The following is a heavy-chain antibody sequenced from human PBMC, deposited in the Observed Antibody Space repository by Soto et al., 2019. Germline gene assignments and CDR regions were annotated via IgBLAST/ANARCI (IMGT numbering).Heavy chain of an antibody. V-gene: IGHV3-64D*06. J-gene: IGHJ4*02. CDR2: VRGNGDPP. CDR3: VKSRGGNNFDFFD. CDR1: GFTFSSYA. D-gene: IGHD5-12*01. Sequence: GGSLRLSCSASGFTFSSYAMHWVRQAPGKGLEYVSGVRGNGDPPFYADPVKGRFTISRDNSKNTLYLQMSSLSADDTAVYYCVKSRGGNNFDFFDWGQGALVTVSS.